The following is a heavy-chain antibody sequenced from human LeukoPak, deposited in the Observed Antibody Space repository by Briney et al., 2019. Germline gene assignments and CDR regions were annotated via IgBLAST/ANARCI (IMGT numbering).Heavy chain of an antibody. V-gene: IGHV1-18*01. Sequence: ASVKVSCKASGYTFTSYGISWVRQAPGQGLEWMGWIGAYNGNTNYAQKLQGRVTMTTDTSTSTAYMELRSLRSDDTAMYYCARDMGFLWLGESPYYYYGMDVWGQGTTVTVSS. CDR1: GYTFTSYG. CDR3: ARDMGFLWLGESPYYYYGMDV. J-gene: IGHJ6*02. CDR2: IGAYNGNT. D-gene: IGHD3-10*01.